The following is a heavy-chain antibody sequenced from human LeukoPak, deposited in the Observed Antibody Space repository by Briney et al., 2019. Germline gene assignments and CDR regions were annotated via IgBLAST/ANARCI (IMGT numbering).Heavy chain of an antibody. CDR3: ARGHSWNDVGNWYFDL. V-gene: IGHV3-74*01. CDR2: INGDGSNT. D-gene: IGHD1-1*01. J-gene: IGHJ2*01. Sequence: TGGSLRLSCAASGFTFSTYWMHWVRQAPGKGLVWVSRINGDGSNTNYADSVKGRFTISRDNAKDTLYLQMNSLRAEDTAVYYCARGHSWNDVGNWYFDLWGRGTLVTVSS. CDR1: GFTFSTYW.